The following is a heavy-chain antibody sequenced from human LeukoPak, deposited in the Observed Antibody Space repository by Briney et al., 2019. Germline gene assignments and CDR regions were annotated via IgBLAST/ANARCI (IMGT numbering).Heavy chain of an antibody. CDR2: IKQDGSEK. CDR3: AREKEGYCSRTSCYLDYYYYYMDV. D-gene: IGHD2-2*01. J-gene: IGHJ6*03. CDR1: GFTFSRYC. V-gene: IGHV3-7*01. Sequence: GGSLRLSCAASGFTFSRYCMTWVRQAPGKGLEWVANIKQDGSEKYYVDSVKGRFTTYRDNAKNSLYLQMNSLRAEDTAVYYCAREKEGYCSRTSCYLDYYYYYMDVWGKGTTVTISS.